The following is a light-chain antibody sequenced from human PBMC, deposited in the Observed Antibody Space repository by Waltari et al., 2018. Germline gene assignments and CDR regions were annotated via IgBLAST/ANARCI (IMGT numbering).Light chain of an antibody. J-gene: IGKJ1*01. CDR1: QSVSSRY. CDR3: QQYGSSRGT. CDR2: GAS. V-gene: IGKV3-20*01. Sequence: EIVLTQSPGTLSLSPGEGATLSCRAIQSVSSRYLVWYQQKSGQAPRLLIYGASTRATGIPDRFSGSGSGTDFTLTISRLEPEDFAVYYCQQYGSSRGTFGQGTKVEIK.